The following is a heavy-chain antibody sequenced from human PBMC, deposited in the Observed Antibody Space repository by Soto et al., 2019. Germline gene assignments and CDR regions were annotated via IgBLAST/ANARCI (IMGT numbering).Heavy chain of an antibody. J-gene: IGHJ3*02. CDR1: GFTFSTHA. CDR2: VDVGGGST. V-gene: IGHV3-23*01. D-gene: IGHD5-12*01. Sequence: EVQLLESGGGLVQPGGSLRLSCAASGFTFSTHAMIWVRQAPGKGLNWVSTVDVGGGSTYYTDSVKGRFTVSRDNSKNTVYLQLNTMRAEDTAIYFCARYSGPAGGGDCDIWGQGTMVTVSS. CDR3: ARYSGPAGGGDCDI.